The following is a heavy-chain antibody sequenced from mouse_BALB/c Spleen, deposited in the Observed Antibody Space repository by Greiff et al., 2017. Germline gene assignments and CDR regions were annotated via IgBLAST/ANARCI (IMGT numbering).Heavy chain of an antibody. CDR2: ILPGSGST. D-gene: IGHD1-1*01. V-gene: IGHV1-9*01. CDR1: GYTFSSYW. J-gene: IGHJ3*01. CDR3: ARPSYYYGIGAY. Sequence: VQLQQSGAELMKPGASVKISCKATGYTFSSYWIEWVKQRPGHGLEWIGEILPGSGSTNYNEKFKGKATFTADTSSNTAYMQLSSLTSEDSAVYYCARPSYYYGIGAYWGQGTLVTVSA.